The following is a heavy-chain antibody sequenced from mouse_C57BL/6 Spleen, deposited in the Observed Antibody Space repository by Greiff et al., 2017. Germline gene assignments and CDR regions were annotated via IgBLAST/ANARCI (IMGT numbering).Heavy chain of an antibody. CDR2: LHPNSGST. Sequence: QVQLQQPGAELVKPGASVKLSCKASGYTFTSYWMHWVKQRPGQGLEWIGMLHPNSGSTNYNEKFKSKATLTVDKSSSTAYMQLSSLTSEDSAVDYCARGGTTVVRGTMDYWGQGTSVTVSS. CDR3: ARGGTTVVRGTMDY. V-gene: IGHV1-64*01. J-gene: IGHJ4*01. CDR1: GYTFTSYW. D-gene: IGHD1-1*01.